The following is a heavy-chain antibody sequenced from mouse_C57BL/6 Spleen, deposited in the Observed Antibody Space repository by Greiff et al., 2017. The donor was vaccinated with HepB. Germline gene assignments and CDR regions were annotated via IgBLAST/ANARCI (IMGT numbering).Heavy chain of an antibody. J-gene: IGHJ4*01. CDR1: GFTFSSYA. CDR3: ARERAYYSNRGYAMDY. Sequence: EVNVVESGGGLVKPGGSLKLSCAASGFTFSSYAMSWVRQTPEKRLEWVATISDGGSYTYYPDNVKGRFTISRDNAKNNLYLQMSHLKSEDTAMYYCARERAYYSNRGYAMDYWGQGTSVTVSS. CDR2: ISDGGSYT. V-gene: IGHV5-4*01. D-gene: IGHD2-5*01.